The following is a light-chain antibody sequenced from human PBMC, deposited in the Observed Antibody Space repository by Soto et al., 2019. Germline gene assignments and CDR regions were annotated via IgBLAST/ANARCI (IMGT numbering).Light chain of an antibody. CDR2: GAS. CDR1: QSVSSSY. J-gene: IGKJ4*01. CDR3: QQYGSSPLT. Sequence: EIVLTQSPGTLSLSPGERATLSCRASQSVSSSYLAWYQLKPGQAPRLLIYGASSRATGIPDRFSGSGSGTDFTLSISRLEPEDFAVYYCQQYGSSPLTFGGGTKVEIK. V-gene: IGKV3-20*01.